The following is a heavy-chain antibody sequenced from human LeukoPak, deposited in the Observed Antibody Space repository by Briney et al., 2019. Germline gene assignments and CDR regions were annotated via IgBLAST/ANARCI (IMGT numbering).Heavy chain of an antibody. CDR3: ARVGSFLSTVKMDV. CDR1: GFTFSSYS. D-gene: IGHD5/OR15-5a*01. J-gene: IGHJ6*04. V-gene: IGHV3-21*01. Sequence: GGSLRLSCAASGFTFSSYSMNWVRQAPGKGLEWVSSISSSSYIYYADSVKGRFTISRDNAKNSLYLQMNSLRAEDTAVYYCARVGSFLSTVKMDVWGKGTTVTVSS. CDR2: ISSSSYI.